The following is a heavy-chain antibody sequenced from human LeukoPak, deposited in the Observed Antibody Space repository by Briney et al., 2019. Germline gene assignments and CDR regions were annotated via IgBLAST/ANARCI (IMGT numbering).Heavy chain of an antibody. D-gene: IGHD2-2*01. CDR1: GFTFSSYA. V-gene: IGHV3-23*01. J-gene: IGHJ6*02. CDR3: AKSTSPLYYYYGMDV. Sequence: PGGSLRLSCAASGFTFSSYAMSWVRQAPGKGLEWVSAISGSGGSTYYADSVKGRFTISRDNSKNTLYLQMHSLRVEDTAVYYCAKSTSPLYYYYGMDVWGQGTTVTVSS. CDR2: ISGSGGST.